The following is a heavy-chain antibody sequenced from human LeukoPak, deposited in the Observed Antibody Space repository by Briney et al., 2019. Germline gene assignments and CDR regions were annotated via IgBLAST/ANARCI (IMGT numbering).Heavy chain of an antibody. CDR1: GFTFSDYE. J-gene: IGHJ4*02. V-gene: IGHV3-48*03. D-gene: IGHD5-24*01. CDR2: ISTTGKTT. CDR3: AGKSRDGYFDGRFDL. Sequence: PGGSLRLSCAASGFTFSDYEMNWVRQAPGKGLERVSYISTTGKTTFYADSVQGRFTISRDNAKNSLYLQMNSLRVEDTALYYCAGKSRDGYFDGRFDLWGQGTLVTVSS.